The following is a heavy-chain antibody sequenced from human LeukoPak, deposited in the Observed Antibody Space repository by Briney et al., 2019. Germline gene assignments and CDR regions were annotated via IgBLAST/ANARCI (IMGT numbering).Heavy chain of an antibody. Sequence: SETLSLTCAVYGGFFTGYYWRWIRQPPGKGLEWIGEINHSGSTKYNPSLKSRVTIPVDTSTNQFFLRLTSVTAADTAVYYCACHAVRYSAYDREEDAFDIWGQGTTVTVSS. J-gene: IGHJ3*02. CDR2: INHSGST. CDR1: GGFFTGYY. CDR3: ACHAVRYSAYDREEDAFDI. D-gene: IGHD5-12*01. V-gene: IGHV4-34*01.